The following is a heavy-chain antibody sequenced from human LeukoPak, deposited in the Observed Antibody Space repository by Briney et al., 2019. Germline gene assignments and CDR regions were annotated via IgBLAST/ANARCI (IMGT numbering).Heavy chain of an antibody. V-gene: IGHV3-23*01. CDR3: AKDTGTYCGGDCSLDY. CDR1: GFTFSSYA. J-gene: IGHJ4*02. D-gene: IGHD2-21*02. Sequence: PGGSLRLSCAASGFTFSSYAMSWVRQAPGKGLEWVSAISGSGGSTYYADSVKGRFTISRDNSKNTLYLQMNSLRAEDTAVYYCAKDTGTYCGGDCSLDYWGQGTLVTVSS. CDR2: ISGSGGST.